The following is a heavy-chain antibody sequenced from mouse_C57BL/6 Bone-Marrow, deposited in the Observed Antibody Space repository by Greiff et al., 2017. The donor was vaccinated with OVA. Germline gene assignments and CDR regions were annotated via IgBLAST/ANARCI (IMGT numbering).Heavy chain of an antibody. V-gene: IGHV5-12*01. CDR1: GFTFSDYY. CDR2: ISNGGGST. Sequence: EVQRVESGGGLVQPGGSLKLSCAASGFTFSDYYMYWVRQTPAKRLEWVAYISNGGGSTYYPDTVKGRFTISRDNAKNTLYLQMSRLKSEDTAMYYCAAGYYGSLFDVWGTGTTVTVSS. J-gene: IGHJ1*03. D-gene: IGHD1-1*01. CDR3: AAGYYGSLFDV.